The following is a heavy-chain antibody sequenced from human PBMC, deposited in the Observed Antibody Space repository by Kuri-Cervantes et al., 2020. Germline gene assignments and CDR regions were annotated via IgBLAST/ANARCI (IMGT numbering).Heavy chain of an antibody. J-gene: IGHJ4*02. V-gene: IGHV4-34*01. CDR3: ARGRNRSALYFDY. CDR1: GGSISSYY. CDR2: INHSGST. Sequence: ESLKISCTVSGGSISSYYWSWIRQPPGKGLEWIGEINHSGSTNYNPSLKSRVTISVDTSKNQFSLKLSSVTAADTAVYYCARGRNRSALYFDYWGQGTLVTVSS.